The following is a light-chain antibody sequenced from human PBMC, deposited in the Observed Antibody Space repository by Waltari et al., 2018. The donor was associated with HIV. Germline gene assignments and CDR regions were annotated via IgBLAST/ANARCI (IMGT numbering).Light chain of an antibody. CDR3: QQYYSTPRT. Sequence: DIVMTQSPDSLDVSLGERATINCKSSQSVLNTPNNKYYLAWYQQKPGQPPQLLIYWASTRESGVPDRFSGRGSETDFTLTISSLQAEDVAVYYCQQYYSTPRTFGQGTKVEIK. J-gene: IGKJ1*01. CDR2: WAS. V-gene: IGKV4-1*01. CDR1: QSVLNTPNNKYY.